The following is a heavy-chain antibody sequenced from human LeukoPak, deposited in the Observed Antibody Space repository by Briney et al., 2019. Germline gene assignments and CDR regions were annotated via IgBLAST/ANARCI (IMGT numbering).Heavy chain of an antibody. J-gene: IGHJ4*02. D-gene: IGHD2-2*02. V-gene: IGHV4-34*01. Sequence: SETLSLTCAVYGGSFSGYYWSWIRQPPGKGLEWIGEINHSGSTNYNPSLKSRVTISVDTSKNQFSLKLSSVTAADTAVYYCARVPGELVVPAARPRGDYLDYWGQGTLVTVSS. CDR3: ARVPGELVVPAARPRGDYLDY. CDR1: GGSFSGYY. CDR2: INHSGST.